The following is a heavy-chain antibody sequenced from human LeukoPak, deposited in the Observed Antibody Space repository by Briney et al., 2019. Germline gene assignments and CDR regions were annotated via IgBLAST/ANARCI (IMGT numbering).Heavy chain of an antibody. CDR3: ARARGLAVDSSGYYVYEY. J-gene: IGHJ4*02. CDR2: IYYSGST. Sequence: PSETLSLTCTVSGGSISSYYWTWIRKPPGKGLEWIGYIYYSGSTNYNPSLKSRVTISVDTSRNQFSLRLSSVTAADTAVYYCARARGLAVDSSGYYVYEYWGQGTLVTVSS. CDR1: GGSISSYY. D-gene: IGHD3-22*01. V-gene: IGHV4-59*01.